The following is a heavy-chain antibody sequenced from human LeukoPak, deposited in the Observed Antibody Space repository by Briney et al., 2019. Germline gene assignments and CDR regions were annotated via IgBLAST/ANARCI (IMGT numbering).Heavy chain of an antibody. CDR3: ARDPGAYSSSPIDY. D-gene: IGHD6-6*01. CDR1: GFTFSSYS. Sequence: GGSLRLSCAASGFTFSSYSMMWVRQAPGKGLEWVSYISSSSTTIHYADSVKGRFTISRDNAKNSVYLQMNSLRAEDTAVYYCARDPGAYSSSPIDYWGQGTLVTVPS. J-gene: IGHJ4*02. CDR2: ISSSSTTI. V-gene: IGHV3-48*01.